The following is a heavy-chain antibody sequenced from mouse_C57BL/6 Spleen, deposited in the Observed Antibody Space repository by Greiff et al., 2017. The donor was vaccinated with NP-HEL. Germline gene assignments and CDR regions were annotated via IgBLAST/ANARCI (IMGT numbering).Heavy chain of an antibody. D-gene: IGHD1-1*01. CDR1: GYTFTDYY. J-gene: IGHJ3*01. CDR3: ARWGSSYAWFAY. V-gene: IGHV1-26*01. Sequence: EVQLQQSGPELVKPGASVKISCKASGYTFTDYYMNWVKQSHGKSLEWIGDINPNNGGTSYNQKFKGKATLTVDKSSSTAYMELRSLTSEDSAVYYCARWGSSYAWFAYWGQGTLVTVSA. CDR2: INPNNGGT.